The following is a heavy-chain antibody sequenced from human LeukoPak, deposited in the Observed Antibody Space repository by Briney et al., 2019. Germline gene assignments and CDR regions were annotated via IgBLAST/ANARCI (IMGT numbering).Heavy chain of an antibody. CDR1: GLSFEDFA. V-gene: IGHV3-9*01. D-gene: IGHD7-27*01. CDR3: APATGAAHFAY. Sequence: GGSLRLSCAASGLSFEDFAMHWVRQAPGKGLEWVSGISWDSGHRDYADSVKGRFTISRDNAKNPPYLQMDSLRLEDTAFYYCAPATGAAHFAYWGQGTLVTVSS. J-gene: IGHJ4*02. CDR2: ISWDSGHR.